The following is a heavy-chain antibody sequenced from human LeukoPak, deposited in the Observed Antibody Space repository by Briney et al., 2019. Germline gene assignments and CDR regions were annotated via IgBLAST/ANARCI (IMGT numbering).Heavy chain of an antibody. CDR3: ARTYYYGSGSYYPFDY. D-gene: IGHD3-10*01. V-gene: IGHV3-30-3*01. CDR2: ISYDGSNK. Sequence: GGSLRLSCAASGFTFSSYAMHWVRQAPGKGLEWVAVISYDGSNKYYADSVKGRFTISRDNPKNTLYLQMNSLRAEDTAVYYCARTYYYGSGSYYPFDYWGQGTLVTVSS. J-gene: IGHJ4*02. CDR1: GFTFSSYA.